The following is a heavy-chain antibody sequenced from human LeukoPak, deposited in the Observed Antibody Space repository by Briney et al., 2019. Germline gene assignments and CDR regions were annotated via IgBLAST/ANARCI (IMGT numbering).Heavy chain of an antibody. CDR1: GYTFTGFY. J-gene: IGHJ4*02. CDR2: INPNSGGT. D-gene: IGHD6-19*01. V-gene: IGHV1-2*02. Sequence: ASVKVSCKASGYTFTGFYIHWVRQAPGQGLEWMAWINPNSGGTNYAQKFQGRVTMTRDTSISTAYMELSRLRSDDTAVYYCARVGYSSGWYDYWGQGTLVTVSS. CDR3: ARVGYSSGWYDY.